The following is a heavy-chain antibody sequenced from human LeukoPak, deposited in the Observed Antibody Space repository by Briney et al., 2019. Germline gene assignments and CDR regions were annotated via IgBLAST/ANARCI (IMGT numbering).Heavy chain of an antibody. V-gene: IGHV1-69*05. Sequence: GASAKVSCKASGGTFSSYAISWVRQAPGQGLEWMGRIIPIFGTANYAQKFQGRVTITTDESTSTAYMELSSLRSEDTAVYYCARAFGGGASEYYFDYWGQGTLVTVSS. CDR1: GGTFSSYA. CDR3: ARAFGGGASEYYFDY. J-gene: IGHJ4*02. CDR2: IIPIFGTA. D-gene: IGHD3-10*01.